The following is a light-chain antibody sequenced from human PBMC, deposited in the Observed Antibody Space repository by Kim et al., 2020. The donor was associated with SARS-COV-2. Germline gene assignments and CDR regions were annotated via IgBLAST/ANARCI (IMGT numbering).Light chain of an antibody. CDR1: SSNIETNY. V-gene: IGLV1-47*01. Sequence: GQRGCITCSGSSSNIETNYIYWYQQLPGTAPKLLIYRNNQRPSGVPDRFSGSKSGASASLAISGLRSGDEANYYCAAWDDSLSGYVFGTGTKVTVL. CDR2: RNN. CDR3: AAWDDSLSGYV. J-gene: IGLJ1*01.